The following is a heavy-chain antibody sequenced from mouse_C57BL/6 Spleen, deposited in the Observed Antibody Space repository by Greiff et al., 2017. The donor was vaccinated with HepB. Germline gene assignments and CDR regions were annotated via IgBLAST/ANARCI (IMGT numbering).Heavy chain of an antibody. CDR1: GYTFTSYW. Sequence: VQLQQPGTELVKPGASVKLSCKASGYTFTSYWMHWVKQRPGQGLEWIGNINPSNGGTNYNEKFKSKATLTVDKSSSTAYMQLSSLTSEDSAVYDCAREGIYDYGFAYWGQGTLVTVSA. V-gene: IGHV1-53*01. CDR3: AREGIYDYGFAY. D-gene: IGHD2-4*01. CDR2: INPSNGGT. J-gene: IGHJ3*01.